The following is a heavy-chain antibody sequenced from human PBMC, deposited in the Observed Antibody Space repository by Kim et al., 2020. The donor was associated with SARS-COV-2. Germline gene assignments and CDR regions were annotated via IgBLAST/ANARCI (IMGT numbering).Heavy chain of an antibody. CDR2: IYYSGST. CDR1: GGSISSYY. V-gene: IGHV4-59*01. Sequence: SETLSLTCTVSGGSISSYYWSWIRQRPGKGLEWIGYIYYSGSTNYNPYLKSRVTISVDTSKNQFSLKLSSVTAADTDVYYCARSLRGYCGYAFDYCGQGT. CDR3: ARSLRGYCGYAFDY. D-gene: IGHD5-12*01. J-gene: IGHJ4*02.